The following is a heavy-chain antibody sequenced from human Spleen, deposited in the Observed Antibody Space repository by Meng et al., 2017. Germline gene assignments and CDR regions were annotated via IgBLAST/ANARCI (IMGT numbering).Heavy chain of an antibody. CDR2: ISWNSGSI. Sequence: SLKISCAASGFTFDDYAMHWVRQAPGKGLEWVSGISWNSGSIGYADSVKGRFTISRDNANNTLFLQMNSLRGDDTAVYYCARDVAGRGGYWGQGTLVTVSS. V-gene: IGHV3-9*01. CDR3: ARDVAGRGGY. CDR1: GFTFDDYA. D-gene: IGHD2-15*01. J-gene: IGHJ4*02.